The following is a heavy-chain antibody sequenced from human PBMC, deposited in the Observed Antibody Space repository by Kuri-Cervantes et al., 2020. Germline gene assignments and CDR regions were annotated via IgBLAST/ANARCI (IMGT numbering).Heavy chain of an antibody. CDR1: GYTLTELS. CDR3: ARDRYDFWSGYYQKPGVFDY. Sequence: ASVKVSCKVSGYTLTELSMHWVRQAPGKGLEWMGGFDPEDGETIYAQKFQGRVTMTEDTSTSTVYMELSSLRAEDTAVYYCARDRYDFWSGYYQKPGVFDYWGQGTLVTVSS. CDR2: FDPEDGET. V-gene: IGHV1-24*01. J-gene: IGHJ4*02. D-gene: IGHD3-3*01.